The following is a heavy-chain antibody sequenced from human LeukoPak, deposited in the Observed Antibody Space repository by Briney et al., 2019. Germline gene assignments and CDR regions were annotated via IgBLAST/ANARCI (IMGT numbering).Heavy chain of an antibody. CDR1: GGSFSGYY. J-gene: IGHJ4*02. Sequence: SETLSLTCAVYGGSFSGYYWSWIRQPPGKGLEWIGEINHSGSTNYNPSLKSRVTISVDTSKNQFFLKLNSVTAADTAVYYCARGRGKVARLMDYWGQGTLVTVSS. D-gene: IGHD2-15*01. CDR2: INHSGST. CDR3: ARGRGKVARLMDY. V-gene: IGHV4-34*01.